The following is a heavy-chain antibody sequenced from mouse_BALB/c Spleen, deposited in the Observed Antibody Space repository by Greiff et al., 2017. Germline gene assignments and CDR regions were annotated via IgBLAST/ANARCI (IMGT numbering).Heavy chain of an antibody. CDR1: GYTFTNYW. CDR2: IYPGGGYT. J-gene: IGHJ3*01. V-gene: IGHV1-63*02. CDR3: ARIYYGSPPWFAY. Sequence: QVHVKQSGAELVRPGTSVKISCKASGYTFTNYWLGWVKQRPGHGLEWIGDIYPGGGYTNYNEKFKGKATLTADTSSSTAYMQLSSLTSEDSAVYFCARIYYGSPPWFAYWGQGTLVTVSA. D-gene: IGHD1-1*01.